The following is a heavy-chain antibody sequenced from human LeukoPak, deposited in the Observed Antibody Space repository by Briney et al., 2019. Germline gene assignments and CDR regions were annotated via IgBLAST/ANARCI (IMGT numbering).Heavy chain of an antibody. CDR2: IKKDGSEK. D-gene: IGHD3-16*01. CDR3: AREMLGKGPFDY. V-gene: IGHV3-7*01. Sequence: GGSLRLSCAASGFTLSTYWMSWVRQAPGKGLEWVANIKKDGSEKYYVDSVKGRFTISRDNAKNSLYLQMNNLRAEDTAVYYCAREMLGKGPFDYWGQGTLVTVSS. J-gene: IGHJ4*02. CDR1: GFTLSTYW.